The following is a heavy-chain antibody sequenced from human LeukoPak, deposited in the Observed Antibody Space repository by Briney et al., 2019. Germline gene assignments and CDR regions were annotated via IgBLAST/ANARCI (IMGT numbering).Heavy chain of an antibody. CDR2: IYYSGST. CDR1: GGSISSSSYY. V-gene: IGHV4-39*07. Sequence: PSETLSLTCTVSGGSISSSSYYWGWIRQPPGKGLEWIGSIYYSGSTYYNPSLKSRITISVDTSKNQFSLKLSSVTAADTAVYYCARARSGSYPAHFDYWGQGTLVTVSS. CDR3: ARARSGSYPAHFDY. J-gene: IGHJ4*02. D-gene: IGHD1-26*01.